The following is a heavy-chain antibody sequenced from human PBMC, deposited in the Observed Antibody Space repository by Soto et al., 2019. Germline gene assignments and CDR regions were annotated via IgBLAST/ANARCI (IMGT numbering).Heavy chain of an antibody. J-gene: IGHJ6*03. CDR1: GFTFSSYG. V-gene: IGHV3-30*18. Sequence: PGGSLRLSCAASGFTFSSYGMHWVRQAPGKGLEWVAVISYDGSNKYYADSVKGRFTISRDNSKNTLCLQMNSLRAEDTAVYYCAKDHGLLYYYYYMDVWGKGTTVTVSS. CDR3: AKDHGLLYYYYYMDV. CDR2: ISYDGSNK. D-gene: IGHD1-26*01.